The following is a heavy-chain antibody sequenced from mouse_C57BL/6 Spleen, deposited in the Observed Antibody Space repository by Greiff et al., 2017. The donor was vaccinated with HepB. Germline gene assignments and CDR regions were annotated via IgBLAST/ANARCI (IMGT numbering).Heavy chain of an antibody. Sequence: EVQRVESGGDLVKPGGSLKLSCAASGFTFSSYGMSWVRQTPDKRLEWVATISSGGSYTYYPDSVKGRFTISRDNAKNTLYLQMSSLKSEDTAMYYCARDGDGNSYFDYWGQGTTLTVSS. J-gene: IGHJ2*01. CDR2: ISSGGSYT. D-gene: IGHD2-1*01. CDR3: ARDGDGNSYFDY. CDR1: GFTFSSYG. V-gene: IGHV5-6*01.